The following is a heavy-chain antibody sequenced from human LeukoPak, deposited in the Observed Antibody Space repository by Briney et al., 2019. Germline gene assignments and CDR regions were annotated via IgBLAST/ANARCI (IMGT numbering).Heavy chain of an antibody. J-gene: IGHJ3*02. D-gene: IGHD6-13*01. CDR1: GFTVSSNY. Sequence: GGSMRPSCAASGFTVSSNYMSWVRQAPGKGLEWVSVIYSGGSTYYADSVKGRFTISRDNSKNPLYLQMNSLRAEDTAVYYCASWQQLTKGHAFDIWGQGTMVTVSS. CDR3: ASWQQLTKGHAFDI. V-gene: IGHV3-53*01. CDR2: IYSGGST.